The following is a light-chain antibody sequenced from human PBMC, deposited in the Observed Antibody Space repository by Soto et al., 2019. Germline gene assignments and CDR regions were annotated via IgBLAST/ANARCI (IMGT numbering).Light chain of an antibody. J-gene: IGLJ2*01. Sequence: QLVLTQPPSASGTPGQRVTISCSGSSSNIGINPVNWYHQLPGTAPKLLIYSNDQRPSGVPDRFSGSKSGTSASLAISGLQSDDEADYSCAVWDDSLNVVVFGGGTKLTVL. CDR3: AVWDDSLNVVV. CDR2: SND. V-gene: IGLV1-44*01. CDR1: SSNIGINP.